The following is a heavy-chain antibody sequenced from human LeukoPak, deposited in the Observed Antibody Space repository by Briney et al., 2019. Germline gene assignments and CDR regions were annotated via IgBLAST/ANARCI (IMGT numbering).Heavy chain of an antibody. Sequence: VASVKVSCKASGGTFSSYAISWVRQAPGQGLEWMGGIIPIFGTANYAQKFQGRVTITADESTSTAYMELSSLRSEDTAVYYCARGMGFWSGPFDYWGQGTLVTVSS. J-gene: IGHJ4*02. CDR2: IIPIFGTA. CDR3: ARGMGFWSGPFDY. V-gene: IGHV1-69*01. D-gene: IGHD3-3*01. CDR1: GGTFSSYA.